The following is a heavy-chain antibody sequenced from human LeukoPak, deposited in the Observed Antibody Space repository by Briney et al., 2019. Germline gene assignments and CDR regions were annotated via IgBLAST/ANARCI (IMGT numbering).Heavy chain of an antibody. CDR2: IYSGGTT. CDR3: ARVVYYYASVSYNYYMDV. V-gene: IGHV3-53*01. Sequence: QSGGSLRLSCAVSGFIVTSNYMSWVRLAPGKGLEWVLTIYSGGTTFYTDSVRGRFTISRDNSKNTLYLQMSSLRAEEAAIYYCARVVYYYASVSYNYYMDVWGKGTTVTISS. J-gene: IGHJ6*03. D-gene: IGHD3-10*01. CDR1: GFIVTSNY.